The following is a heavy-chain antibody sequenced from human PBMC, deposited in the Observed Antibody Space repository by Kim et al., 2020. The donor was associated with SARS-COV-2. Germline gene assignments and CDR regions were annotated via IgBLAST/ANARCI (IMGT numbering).Heavy chain of an antibody. CDR1: GFPFNSYA. CDR3: TRAGPYYHDN. Sequence: GGSLRLSCAASGFPFNSYAMTWVRQAPGKGLEVVSSIGSDSDDTKYIESVKGRFTISRDNSKNTVSLQMSSLRAEDTAIYYCTRAGPYYHDNWGQGTLVTVSS. J-gene: IGHJ4*02. V-gene: IGHV3-23*01. CDR2: IGSDSDDT.